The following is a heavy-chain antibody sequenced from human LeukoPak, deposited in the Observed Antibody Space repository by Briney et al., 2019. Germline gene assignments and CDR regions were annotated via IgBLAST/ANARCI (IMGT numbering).Heavy chain of an antibody. CDR2: ISGSGGST. CDR1: GFTFSSYA. CDR3: AKDRLLWFGETSDY. V-gene: IGHV3-23*01. J-gene: IGHJ4*02. D-gene: IGHD3-10*01. Sequence: GGSLRLSCAASGFTFSSYAMSWVRQAPGKGLEWVSAISGSGGSTYYADSVKGRFTISRDNSENTLYLQMNSLRAEDTAVYYCAKDRLLWFGETSDYWGQGTLVTVSS.